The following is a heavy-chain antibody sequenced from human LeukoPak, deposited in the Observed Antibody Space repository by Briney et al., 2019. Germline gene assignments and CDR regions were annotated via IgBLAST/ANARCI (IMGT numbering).Heavy chain of an antibody. Sequence: PSETLSLTCTVSGGSISSYYWSRIRQPPGKGLEWIGYIYYSGSTNYNPSLKSRVTISVDTSKNQFSLKLSSVTAADTAVYYCARGVVVPAAREXFDPWGQGTLVTVSS. J-gene: IGHJ5*02. D-gene: IGHD2-2*01. CDR1: GGSISSYY. CDR2: IYYSGST. V-gene: IGHV4-59*01. CDR3: ARGVVVPAAREXFDP.